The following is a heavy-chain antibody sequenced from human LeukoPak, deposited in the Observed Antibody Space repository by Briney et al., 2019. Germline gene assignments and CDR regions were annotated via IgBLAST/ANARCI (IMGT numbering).Heavy chain of an antibody. CDR2: INWNGGST. CDR1: GFTFDDYG. J-gene: IGHJ6*03. V-gene: IGHV3-20*04. D-gene: IGHD6-19*01. CDR3: AREQWLAYYMDV. Sequence: GGSLRLSCAASGFTFDDYGMSWVRQAPGKGLEWVACINWNGGSTGYADSVKGRFTNSRDNAKNSLYLQMNSLRAEDTALYFCAREQWLAYYMDVWGKGTTVTVSS.